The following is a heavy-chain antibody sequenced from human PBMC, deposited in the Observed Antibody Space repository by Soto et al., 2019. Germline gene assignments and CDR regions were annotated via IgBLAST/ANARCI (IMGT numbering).Heavy chain of an antibody. D-gene: IGHD5-18*01. CDR2: ISYDGSNK. CDR3: AKTLTGYSYGPSGSYYCGMDV. V-gene: IGHV3-30*18. J-gene: IGHJ6*02. CDR1: GFTFSSYG. Sequence: QVQLVESGGGVVQPGRSLRLSCAAFGFTFSSYGMHWVRQAPGKGLEWVAVISYDGSNKYYADSVKGRFTISRDNSKNTLYLQMNSLRAEDTAVYYCAKTLTGYSYGPSGSYYCGMDVWGQGTTVTVSS.